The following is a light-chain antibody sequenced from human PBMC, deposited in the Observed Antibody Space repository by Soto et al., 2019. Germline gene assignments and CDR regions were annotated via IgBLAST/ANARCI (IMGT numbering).Light chain of an antibody. V-gene: IGKV3D-11*01. Sequence: EIVLTQSPATLSSCPGDRVTLSCRASQYINTRLAWYQHRPGQAPRLLIYQTSIRAAGIPARFSASGTGTDFTLTISDVQPEDFATYYCLQHNSYPQFGQGTKVDIK. J-gene: IGKJ1*01. CDR1: QYINTR. CDR3: LQHNSYPQ. CDR2: QTS.